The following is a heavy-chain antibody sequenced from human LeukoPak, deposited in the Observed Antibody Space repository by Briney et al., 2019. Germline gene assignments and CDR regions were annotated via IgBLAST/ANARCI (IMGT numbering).Heavy chain of an antibody. D-gene: IGHD3-10*01. CDR2: INSSSSTI. CDR1: GFTFSSYS. V-gene: IGHV3-48*01. CDR3: ARVRNYYGSGSYYDAFDI. Sequence: GGSLRLSCAASGFTFSSYSMNWLRQAPGKGLEWVSYINSSSSTIYYADSVKGRFTISRDNAKNSLYLQMNSLRAEDTAVYYCARVRNYYGSGSYYDAFDIWGQGTMVTVSS. J-gene: IGHJ3*02.